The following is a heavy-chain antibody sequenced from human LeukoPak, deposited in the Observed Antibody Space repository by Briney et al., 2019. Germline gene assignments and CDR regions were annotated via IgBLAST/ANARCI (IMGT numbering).Heavy chain of an antibody. Sequence: GGSLRLSCAASGFTFSSYSMNWVRQAPGKGREWVSSISSSSSYIYYADSVKGRFTISRDNAKNSPYLQMNSLRAEDTAVYYCARVAATTMSYYYYYGMDVWGKGTTVTVSS. CDR1: GFTFSSYS. V-gene: IGHV3-21*01. CDR2: ISSSSSYI. D-gene: IGHD5-12*01. CDR3: ARVAATTMSYYYYYGMDV. J-gene: IGHJ6*04.